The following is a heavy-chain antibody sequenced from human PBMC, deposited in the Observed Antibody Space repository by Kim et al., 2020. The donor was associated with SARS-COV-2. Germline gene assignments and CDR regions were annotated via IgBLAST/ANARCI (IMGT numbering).Heavy chain of an antibody. D-gene: IGHD6-13*01. CDR3: ARGQVAAAWPL. J-gene: IGHJ4*02. Sequence: THTPALKSRVTISIDTSKNQFSLRVTSITAADTAVYYCARGQVAAAWPLWGQGTLVTVSS. V-gene: IGHV4-34*13.